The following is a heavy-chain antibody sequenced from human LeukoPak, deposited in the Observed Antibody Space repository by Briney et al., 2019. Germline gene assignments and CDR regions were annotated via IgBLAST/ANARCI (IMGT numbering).Heavy chain of an antibody. J-gene: IGHJ4*02. D-gene: IGHD2-2*01. CDR2: MNPNSGNT. Sequence: ASVKVSCKASGYTFTSYDINWVRQATGQGLEWIGWMNPNSGNTGYAQKFQGRVTITRNTSISTAYMELSSLRSEDTAVYYCARGTKLGRQYQLLWGYWGQGTLVTVSS. CDR3: ARGTKLGRQYQLLWGY. CDR1: GYTFTSYD. V-gene: IGHV1-8*03.